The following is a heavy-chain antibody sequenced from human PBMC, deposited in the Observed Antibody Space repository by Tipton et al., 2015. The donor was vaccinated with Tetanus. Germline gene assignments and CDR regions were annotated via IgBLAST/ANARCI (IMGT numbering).Heavy chain of an antibody. V-gene: IGHV1-2*02. Sequence: QLVQSGAEVKKPGASVKVSCKASGYTFTGYYIYWVRQAPGQGLEWMGWIDPNSGGTVYAQKFQGRVTMTRDTSISTAYMELRSLRSGDTAVYYCARDRGEYIYYGMDVWGPGTTVTVS. CDR2: IDPNSGGT. J-gene: IGHJ6*02. CDR1: GYTFTGYY. D-gene: IGHD4-17*01. CDR3: ARDRGEYIYYGMDV.